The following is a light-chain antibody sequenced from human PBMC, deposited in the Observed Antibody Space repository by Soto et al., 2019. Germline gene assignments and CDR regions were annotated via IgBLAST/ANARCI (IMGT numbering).Light chain of an antibody. CDR3: HQYYSSPLT. V-gene: IGKV3-20*01. Sequence: EIVLTQSPGTLSLSPGERATLSFRASQSVSSSYLAWYQQKPGQAPRLLIYGASSRATGISDRFSGSGSGRDFTLTISRLEPEDFAVYYCHQYYSSPLTFDGGTKLEIK. CDR2: GAS. CDR1: QSVSSSY. J-gene: IGKJ4*02.